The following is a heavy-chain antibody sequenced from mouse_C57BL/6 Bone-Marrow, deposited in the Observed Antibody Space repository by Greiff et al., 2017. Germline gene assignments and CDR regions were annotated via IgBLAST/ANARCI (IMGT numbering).Heavy chain of an antibody. D-gene: IGHD1-1*01. CDR1: GYTFTSYW. V-gene: IGHV1-7*01. CDR2: INSSSGYT. Sequence: QVQLQQSGAELAKPGASVKLSCKASGYTFTSYWMHWVKQRPGQGLEWIGYINSSSGYTKYNQKFKDKATLTASKSSSTAYMQLSSLTYEDSAVYYCATKPPYYYGSSYVDAMDYWGQGTSVTVSS. J-gene: IGHJ4*01. CDR3: ATKPPYYYGSSYVDAMDY.